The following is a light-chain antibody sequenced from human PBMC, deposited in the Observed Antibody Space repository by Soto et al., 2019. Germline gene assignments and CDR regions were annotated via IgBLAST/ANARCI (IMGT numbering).Light chain of an antibody. CDR3: TSYTSRNTYF. CDR1: SSDVGGYNY. V-gene: IGLV2-14*01. CDR2: EVS. J-gene: IGLJ1*01. Sequence: QSALTQPASVSASPGQSITISCTGTSSDVGGYNYVSWYQQHPGKAPKLMIYEVSNRPSGVSDRFSGSKSANTASLTISGLQAEDEADYYCTSYTSRNTYFFGTGTKVTVL.